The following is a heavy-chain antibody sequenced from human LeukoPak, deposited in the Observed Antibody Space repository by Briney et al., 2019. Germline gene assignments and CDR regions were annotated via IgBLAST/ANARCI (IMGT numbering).Heavy chain of an antibody. D-gene: IGHD2-2*01. CDR2: IYSGGST. V-gene: IGHV3-53*01. Sequence: GGSLRLSCAASGFTVSSNYMSWVRQAPGKGLEWVSVIYSGGSTYYADSVKGRFTISRDNSKNTLYLQMNSLRAEDTAVYYCARDIVVVPAAMSGWFDPWGQGTLVTVSS. CDR3: ARDIVVVPAAMSGWFDP. J-gene: IGHJ5*02. CDR1: GFTVSSNY.